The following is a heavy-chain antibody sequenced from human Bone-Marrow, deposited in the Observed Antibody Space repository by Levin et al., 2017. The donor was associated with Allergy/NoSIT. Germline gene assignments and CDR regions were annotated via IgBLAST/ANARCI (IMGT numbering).Heavy chain of an antibody. CDR3: AKVAVSDMVDY. Sequence: LSLTCAASGFTFSSYWMSWVRQAPGKGLEWVANVKQDGSEKYYVDSVRGRFTISRDNAKNSLYLQMTSLRAEDTAVYYCAKVAVSDMVDYWGQGTLVTVSS. CDR1: GFTFSSYW. CDR2: VKQDGSEK. J-gene: IGHJ4*02. V-gene: IGHV3-7*04. D-gene: IGHD6-19*01.